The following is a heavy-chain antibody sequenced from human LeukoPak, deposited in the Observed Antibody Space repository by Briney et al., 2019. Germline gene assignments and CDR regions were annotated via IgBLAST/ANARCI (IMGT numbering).Heavy chain of an antibody. J-gene: IGHJ4*02. Sequence: PGGSLRLSCAASGFTFSSYGMHWVRQALGKGLEWVAVISYDGSNKYYADSVKGRFTISRDNSKNTLYLQMNSLRAEDTAVYYCANAWEEFDYWGQGTLVTVSS. CDR1: GFTFSSYG. CDR3: ANAWEEFDY. D-gene: IGHD1-26*01. CDR2: ISYDGSNK. V-gene: IGHV3-30*18.